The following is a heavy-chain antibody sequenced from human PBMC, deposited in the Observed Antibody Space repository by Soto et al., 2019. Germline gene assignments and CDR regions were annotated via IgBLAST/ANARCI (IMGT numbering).Heavy chain of an antibody. V-gene: IGHV1-2*02. J-gene: IGHJ5*02. CDR1: GYTFTGYY. Sequence: QVQLVQSGAEVKKPGASVKVSCKASGYTFTGYYMHWVRQAPGQVLEWMGWINPNSGNTKYVQTYQGRVIMTRDTSIRTAYMELSRLTSDYTAVYYCASGEVDTAPFYPWGQGTLVTVSS. CDR3: ASGEVDTAPFYP. D-gene: IGHD5-18*01. CDR2: INPNSGNT.